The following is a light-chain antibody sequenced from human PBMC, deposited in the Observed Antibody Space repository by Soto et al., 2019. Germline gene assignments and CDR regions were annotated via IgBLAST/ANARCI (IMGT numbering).Light chain of an antibody. V-gene: IGLV2-18*02. CDR1: SSDVDSYNR. CDR2: EVS. Sequence: QSVRTQPPSVSGSPGQSVTISCTGTSSDVDSYNRVSWYQQPPGTAPKLMIYEVSNRPSGVPDRFSGSKSGNTASLTISGLQAEDEADYYCSSFKSSSTYVFGTGTKVTVL. CDR3: SSFKSSSTYV. J-gene: IGLJ1*01.